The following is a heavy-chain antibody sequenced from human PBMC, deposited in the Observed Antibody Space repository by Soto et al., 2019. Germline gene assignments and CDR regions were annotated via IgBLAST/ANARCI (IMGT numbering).Heavy chain of an antibody. V-gene: IGHV1-18*01. CDR2: ISAHNGNT. CDR3: ARWRYGDS. Sequence: QVHLVQSGAEVKKPGASVKVSCKASGYTFTSYGITWVRQAPGQGLEWMGWISAHNGNTDYAQKLQGRVIVTRDTSTRTAYMELRSLISDDTSVYYCARWRYGDSWGQGALVTVSS. J-gene: IGHJ4*02. D-gene: IGHD1-1*01. CDR1: GYTFTSYG.